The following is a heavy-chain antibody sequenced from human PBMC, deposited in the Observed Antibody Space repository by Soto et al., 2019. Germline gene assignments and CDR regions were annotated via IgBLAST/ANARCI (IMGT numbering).Heavy chain of an antibody. CDR2: INHIGTT. V-gene: IGHV4-34*01. CDR1: GGSFSGYY. J-gene: IGHJ4*02. D-gene: IGHD6-13*01. CDR3: ARAAVQYSSSCDY. Sequence: QVQLQQWGAGLLKPWETLSLTCAVYGGSFSGYYWSWIRQSPGKGLEWIGEINHIGTTNYNPSLKSRVTISVDTSKNQFSLKLSSVTAADTAVYYCARAAVQYSSSCDYWGQGTLVTVSS.